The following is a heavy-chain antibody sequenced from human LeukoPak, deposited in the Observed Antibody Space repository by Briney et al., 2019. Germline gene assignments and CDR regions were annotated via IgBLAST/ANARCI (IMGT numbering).Heavy chain of an antibody. CDR2: ISYDGGNK. J-gene: IGHJ4*02. Sequence: GRSLRLSCAPSGFTFSSYGMHWVRQAPGKGREGAAVISYDGGNKYYADSVKGRFTISRDNSKNTLYLQMNILRAEDTAVYYCAKDRRSGHQAYYFDYWGQGTLVTVSS. CDR3: AKDRRSGHQAYYFDY. CDR1: GFTFSSYG. D-gene: IGHD2-15*01. V-gene: IGHV3-30*18.